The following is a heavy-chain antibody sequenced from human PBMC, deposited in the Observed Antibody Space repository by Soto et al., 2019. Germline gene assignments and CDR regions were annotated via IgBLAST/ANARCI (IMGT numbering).Heavy chain of an antibody. J-gene: IGHJ4*02. CDR1: GFTFSSYE. CDR3: APMATKTPPDY. V-gene: IGHV3-48*03. Sequence: GGSLRLSCAASGFTFSSYEMNWVRQAPGKGLEWVSYISSSGSTIYYADSVKGRFTISRDNAKNSLYLQMNSLRAEDTAVYYCAPMATKTPPDYWGQGTLVTAPQ. D-gene: IGHD5-12*01. CDR2: ISSSGSTI.